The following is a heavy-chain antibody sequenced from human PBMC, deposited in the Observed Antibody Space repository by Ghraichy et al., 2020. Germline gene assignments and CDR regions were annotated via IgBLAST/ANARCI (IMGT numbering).Heavy chain of an antibody. D-gene: IGHD6-6*01. Sequence: GGSLRLSCAASGLTFSSYAMSWVRQAPGKGLEWVSAISHSRSSAYYADSVKGRFSISRDNSKNTLYLQMNSLRADDTAVYYCAKDLQGYFSSSTGFDFWGQSTLVTVSS. CDR2: ISHSRSSA. J-gene: IGHJ4*02. CDR1: GLTFSSYA. V-gene: IGHV3-23*01. CDR3: AKDLQGYFSSSTGFDF.